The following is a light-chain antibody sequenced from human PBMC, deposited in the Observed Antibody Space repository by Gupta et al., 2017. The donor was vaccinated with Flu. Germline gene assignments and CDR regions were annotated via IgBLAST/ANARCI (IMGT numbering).Light chain of an antibody. J-gene: IGLJ3*02. CDR2: DNS. V-gene: IGLV3-21*02. CDR1: KSGRRR. Sequence: SYVLTQPPSVSVAPGQTARISCAGNKSGRRRVHWHQQKPGQAPVLVVYDNSGRPSGIPERFSGSNSGNTPTLTISRVEAGDEADYYCQVWDSTTDHLVFGGGTKLTVL. CDR3: QVWDSTTDHLV.